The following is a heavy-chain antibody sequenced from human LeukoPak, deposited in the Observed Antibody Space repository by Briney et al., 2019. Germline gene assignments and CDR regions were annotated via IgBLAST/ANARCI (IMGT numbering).Heavy chain of an antibody. D-gene: IGHD3-9*01. CDR3: AGDILTGYSFDY. Sequence: ASVKLSFKASGYTFTGYYMHWERQAPGQGLEWMGWINPNSGGTNYAQKFQGRVTMTRDTSISTAYMELSRLRSDDTAVYYCAGDILTGYSFDYWGQGTLVTVSS. V-gene: IGHV1-2*02. CDR1: GYTFTGYY. CDR2: INPNSGGT. J-gene: IGHJ4*02.